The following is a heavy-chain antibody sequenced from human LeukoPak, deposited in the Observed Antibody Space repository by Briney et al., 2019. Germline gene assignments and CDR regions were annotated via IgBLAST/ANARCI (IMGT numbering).Heavy chain of an antibody. D-gene: IGHD5-18*01. Sequence: ASVKVSCKASGYTFTDYYLHWVRQAPGQGLEWMGWINPNSGGTNYAQKFQGRVTLTRDTSITTAYVELSRLRSDDTAVYYCARGGGYSYDYQAYWGQGTLVAVSS. V-gene: IGHV1-2*02. CDR1: GYTFTDYY. CDR3: ARGGGYSYDYQAY. CDR2: INPNSGGT. J-gene: IGHJ4*02.